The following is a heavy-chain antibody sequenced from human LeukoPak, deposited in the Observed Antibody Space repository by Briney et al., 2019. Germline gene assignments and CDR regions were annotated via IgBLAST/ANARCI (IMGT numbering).Heavy chain of an antibody. CDR3: ARAMLGAPYGMDV. V-gene: IGHV3-74*01. CDR2: SNSDGRST. CDR1: GFTFSDYW. J-gene: IGHJ6*02. D-gene: IGHD1-26*01. Sequence: PGGSLRLSCAASGFTFSDYWMHWVRQAPGKGLVWVSRSNSDGRSTTYADSVKGRFTISRDNAKNTLYVQMNSLRADDTAVYYCARAMLGAPYGMDVWGQGTTVTVSS.